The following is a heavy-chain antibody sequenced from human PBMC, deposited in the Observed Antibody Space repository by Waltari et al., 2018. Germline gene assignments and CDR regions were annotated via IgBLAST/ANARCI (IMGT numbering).Heavy chain of an antibody. CDR2: INKNGGET. D-gene: IGHD3-10*01. Sequence: EEQLLQSGGNLVLPGGSLGLHWSASGSPFSSYTMGWGRQAPGKGLEWVSSINKNGGETNYAESVKGRFTISRDNSQNTLFLQLSSLRADDTATYYCAKDPVGVRGMRTFDSWGQGTLVTVAS. CDR3: AKDPVGVRGMRTFDS. CDR1: GSPFSSYT. V-gene: IGHV3-23*01. J-gene: IGHJ4*02.